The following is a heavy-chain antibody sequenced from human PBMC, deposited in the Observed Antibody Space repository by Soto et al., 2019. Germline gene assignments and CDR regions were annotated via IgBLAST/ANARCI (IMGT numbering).Heavy chain of an antibody. CDR3: ARDPPRRYVSDQGLDY. D-gene: IGHD3-16*01. J-gene: IGHJ4*02. CDR1: GYTFTSYG. V-gene: IGHV1-18*04. CDR2: ISTYNGNT. Sequence: GASVKVSCEASGYTFTSYGISWVRQAPGQGLEWMGWISTYNGNTNYAQKLQGRVTMTTDTSTSTAYMELRSLRSDDTAVYYCARDPPRRYVSDQGLDYWGQGTLVTVSS.